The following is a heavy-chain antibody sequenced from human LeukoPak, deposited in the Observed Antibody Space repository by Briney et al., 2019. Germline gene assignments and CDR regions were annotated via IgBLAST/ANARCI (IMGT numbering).Heavy chain of an antibody. CDR1: GFTFCSYW. Sequence: GGALRHSSVYSGFTFCSYWMHWVRQAPRKGLEWVSSISSSSSYIYYADTVKGRSTISRDNAKNSLYLQMNSLRAEDTAVYYCARDLVATTLDCWGRGTLVTVSS. J-gene: IGHJ4*02. V-gene: IGHV3-21*01. CDR2: ISSSSSYI. D-gene: IGHD5-12*01. CDR3: ARDLVATTLDC.